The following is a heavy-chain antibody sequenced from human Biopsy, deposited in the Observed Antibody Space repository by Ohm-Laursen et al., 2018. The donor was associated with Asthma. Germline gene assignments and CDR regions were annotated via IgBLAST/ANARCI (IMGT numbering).Heavy chain of an antibody. V-gene: IGHV3-30*03. CDR3: ARVAVGSSWVYFYYGMDV. CDR2: ISFDGIHK. D-gene: IGHD6-13*01. CDR1: GFTFSSFG. J-gene: IGHJ6*02. Sequence: SLRLSCAASGFTFSSFGMHWVRQAPGKGLEWAAVISFDGIHKYYADSVKGRYTVSRDNSQNTLNLEMTSLKAEDTALYYCARVAVGSSWVYFYYGMDVWGQGTTVTVSS.